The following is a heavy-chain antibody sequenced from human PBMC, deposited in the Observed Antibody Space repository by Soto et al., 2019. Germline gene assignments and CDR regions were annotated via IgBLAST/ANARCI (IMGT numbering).Heavy chain of an antibody. CDR1: GYTFTSYG. D-gene: IGHD2-15*01. CDR2: ISAYNGNT. Sequence: ASVKVSCKASGYTFTSYGIIWVRQAPGQGLEWMGWISAYNGNTNYAQKLQGRVTMTTDTSTSTAYMELRSLRSDDTAVYYCARVGQYCSGGSCYSVGDAFDIWGQGTMVTVSS. CDR3: ARVGQYCSGGSCYSVGDAFDI. V-gene: IGHV1-18*01. J-gene: IGHJ3*02.